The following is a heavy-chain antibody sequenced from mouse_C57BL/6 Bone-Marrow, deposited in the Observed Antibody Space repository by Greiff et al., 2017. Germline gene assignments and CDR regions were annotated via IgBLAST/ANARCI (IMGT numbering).Heavy chain of an antibody. D-gene: IGHD2-4*01. Sequence: VQLQQSGAELVRPGTSVKVSCKASGYAFTNYLIEWVKQRPGQGLEWIGVINPGSGGTNYNEKFKGKATLTADKSSSTAYTQLSSLTSEDSAVYFCARRYDYGGSDYWGQGTTLTVSS. CDR3: ARRYDYGGSDY. V-gene: IGHV1-54*01. CDR2: INPGSGGT. J-gene: IGHJ2*01. CDR1: GYAFTNYL.